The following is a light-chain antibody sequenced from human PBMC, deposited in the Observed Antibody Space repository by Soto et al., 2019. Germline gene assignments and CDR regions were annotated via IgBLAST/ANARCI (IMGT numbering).Light chain of an antibody. CDR3: QQHGSPWWT. J-gene: IGKJ1*01. V-gene: IGKV3-20*01. Sequence: DIVLTQSPGTLSLSPGERATLSCRASQSVSSNYLAWYQQKPCQAPRLLIFGASSRATGIPDRFGGSGSGTDFTLTISRLEPEDFAVYYCQQHGSPWWTFGQGTKVEIK. CDR2: GAS. CDR1: QSVSSNY.